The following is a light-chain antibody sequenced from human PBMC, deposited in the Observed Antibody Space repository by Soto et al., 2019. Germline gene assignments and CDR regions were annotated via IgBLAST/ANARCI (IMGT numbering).Light chain of an antibody. J-gene: IGKJ5*01. V-gene: IGKV1-12*02. CDR3: QQANSFPFT. CDR1: QGISSW. Sequence: DIQMTQSPSSVSASVGDSVTITCRASQGISSWLAWYQQKPGKAPNLLIYAASTLEGGVPLRFSGSGSGTHFTLTISSLQPEDFATYYCQQANSFPFTFGQGTRLEIK. CDR2: AAS.